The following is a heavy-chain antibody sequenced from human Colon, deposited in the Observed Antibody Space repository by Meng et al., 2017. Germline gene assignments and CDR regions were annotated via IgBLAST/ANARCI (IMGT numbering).Heavy chain of an antibody. CDR2: INTDGSNK. D-gene: IGHD2-15*01. V-gene: IGHV3-74*01. CDR1: GFTFSDYW. J-gene: IGHJ4*02. CDR3: VRDRYVWCGGGCYADYFDN. Sequence: GESLKISCAASGFTFSDYWMHWVRQAPGKGLVWVSRINTDGSNKAYADSVQGRITISRDNAKNTLYLQMNRLRADDTSVYYCVRDRYVWCGGGCYADYFDNWVQGTLVTVSS.